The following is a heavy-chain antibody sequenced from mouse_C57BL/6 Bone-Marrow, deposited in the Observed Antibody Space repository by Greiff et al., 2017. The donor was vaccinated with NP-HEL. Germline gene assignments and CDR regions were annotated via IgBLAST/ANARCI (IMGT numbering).Heavy chain of an antibody. D-gene: IGHD1-1*01. Sequence: QVQLQQPGTELVKPGASVKLSCQASGYTFTSYWMHWVKQRPGQGLEWIGNINPSNGGTNYTEKFKSKATLTVDKSSSTASMQLSSLTSEDSAVYYCARHYYGSSYYFDDWGHGTTLTVSS. CDR3: ARHYYGSSYYFDD. J-gene: IGHJ2*01. V-gene: IGHV1-53*01. CDR1: GYTFTSYW. CDR2: INPSNGGT.